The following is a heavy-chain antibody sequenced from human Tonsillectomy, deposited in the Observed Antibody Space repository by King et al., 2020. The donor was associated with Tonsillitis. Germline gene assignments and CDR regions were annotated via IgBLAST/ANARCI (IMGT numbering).Heavy chain of an antibody. J-gene: IGHJ4*02. D-gene: IGHD3-10*01. V-gene: IGHV3-48*02. CDR2: IRTGTI. Sequence: DVQLVESGGGLVQPGGSLRLSCAASGFTFSRYSMKWVRQAPGKGLEWVSYIRTGTIYYVDSVKGRFTITRDNEKNSLHLQMDSLRDEDTAVYFCARGYGSGRSGFDYWGQATLVTVSS. CDR3: ARGYGSGRSGFDY. CDR1: GFTFSRYS.